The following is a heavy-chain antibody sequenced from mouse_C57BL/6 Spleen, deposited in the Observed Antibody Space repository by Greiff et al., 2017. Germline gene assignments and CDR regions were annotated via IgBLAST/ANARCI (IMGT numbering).Heavy chain of an antibody. J-gene: IGHJ2*01. V-gene: IGHV1-69*01. CDR1: GYTFTSYW. CDR3: SRWGWLPFDY. CDR2: IDPSDSST. Sequence: QVQLQQPGAELVMPGASVKLSCKASGYTFTSYWMHWVKQRPGQGLEWIGEIDPSDSSTNYNQKFKGKSTLTVDKSSSTAYMQLSSLTSSDSAVXYCSRWGWLPFDYWGQGTTLTVSS. D-gene: IGHD2-3*01.